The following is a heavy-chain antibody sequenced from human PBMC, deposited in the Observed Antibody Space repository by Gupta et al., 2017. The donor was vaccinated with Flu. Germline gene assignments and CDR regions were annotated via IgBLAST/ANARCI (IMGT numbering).Heavy chain of an antibody. CDR1: GGSISSSSSY. CDR3: VRLRNVNHFDH. CDR2: MYFSATP. Sequence: QLQLQESGPGLVKPSETLSLTCTVSGGSISSSSSYWGWVRPPPGKVPEWIASMYFSATPNYTPSLRSRVTMSQYSSKIQFALNLGSVTSACTAVYFCVRLRNVNHFDHWGQGALVTVSS. J-gene: IGHJ4*02. D-gene: IGHD1-14*01. V-gene: IGHV4-39*01.